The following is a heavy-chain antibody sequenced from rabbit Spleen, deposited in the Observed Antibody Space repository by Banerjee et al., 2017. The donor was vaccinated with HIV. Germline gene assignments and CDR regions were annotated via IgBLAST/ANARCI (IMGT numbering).Heavy chain of an antibody. J-gene: IGHJ6*01. Sequence: QSLEESGGDLVKPGASLTLTCTASGFSFSSSDYMCWVRQAPGKGLEWIACIAGDSSGFTYSATWAKGRFTISKTSSTTVTLQMTSLTVADTATYFCARDTATSFSTYGMDLWGPGTLVTVS. V-gene: IGHV1S40*01. CDR1: GFSFSSSDY. CDR2: IAGDSSGFT. CDR3: ARDTATSFSTYGMDL. D-gene: IGHD1-1*01.